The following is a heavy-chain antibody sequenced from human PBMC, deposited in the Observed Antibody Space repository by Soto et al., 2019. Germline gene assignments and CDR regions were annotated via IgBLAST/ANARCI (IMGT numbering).Heavy chain of an antibody. CDR3: ARWFGELSGFDY. V-gene: IGHV3-33*01. D-gene: IGHD3-10*01. CDR1: GFSFYSYG. Sequence: QVQLVESGGGVVQPGRSLRLSCAASGFSFYSYGMHWVRQAPGKGLEWVAVIWYDGSNKYYADSVKGRFTIPRDNSENTLYLQMNSLRPEDTAVYYCARWFGELSGFDYWGQGTLVTVSS. J-gene: IGHJ4*02. CDR2: IWYDGSNK.